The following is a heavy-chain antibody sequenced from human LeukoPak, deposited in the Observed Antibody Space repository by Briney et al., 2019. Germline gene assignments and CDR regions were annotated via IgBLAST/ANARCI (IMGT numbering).Heavy chain of an antibody. CDR2: INHSGST. D-gene: IGHD6-13*01. CDR1: GGSFSGYY. J-gene: IGHJ3*02. V-gene: IGHV4-34*01. Sequence: PSETLSLTCAVSGGSFSGYYWSWIRQPPGKGLEWIGEINHSGSTNYNPSLKSRVTISVDTSKNQFSLKLSSVTAADTAVYYCARDQGIAAAHGAFDIWGQGTMVTVSS. CDR3: ARDQGIAAAHGAFDI.